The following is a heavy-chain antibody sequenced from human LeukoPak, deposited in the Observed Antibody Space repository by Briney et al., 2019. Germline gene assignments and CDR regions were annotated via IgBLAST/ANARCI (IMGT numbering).Heavy chain of an antibody. Sequence: SDTLSLTCALYNESFSGFYWIAIPQPPGKGLEWIREINHRGRTNLNPSLKSRVTISVDASKNQFSLKLSSVTATDTAVYYCARVAYCSGGSCSPYYYYGMDVWGQGTTVTVSS. V-gene: IGHV4-34*01. CDR2: INHRGRT. D-gene: IGHD2-15*01. J-gene: IGHJ6*02. CDR1: NESFSGFY. CDR3: ARVAYCSGGSCSPYYYYGMDV.